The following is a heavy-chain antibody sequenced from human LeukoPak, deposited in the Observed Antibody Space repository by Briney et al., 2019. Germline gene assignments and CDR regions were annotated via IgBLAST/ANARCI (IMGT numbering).Heavy chain of an antibody. CDR2: IYHSGST. CDR1: GGSISSGGYS. J-gene: IGHJ4*02. CDR3: ASLGNSNFDY. Sequence: SETLSLTCAVSGGSISSGGYSWSWIRQPPGKGLEWIGYIYHSGSTYYNPSLKSRVTISVDTSKNQFSLKLSSVTAADTAVYYCASLGNSNFDYWGQGTLVTVSS. D-gene: IGHD4-23*01. V-gene: IGHV4-30-2*01.